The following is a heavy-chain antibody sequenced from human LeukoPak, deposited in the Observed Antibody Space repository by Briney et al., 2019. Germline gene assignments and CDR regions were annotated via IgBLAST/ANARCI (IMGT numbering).Heavy chain of an antibody. CDR1: GYTFTGYY. V-gene: IGHV1-2*02. J-gene: IGHJ4*02. CDR3: ARPYYYDSSGYSVFDY. D-gene: IGHD3-22*01. Sequence: GASVKVSCKASGYTFTGYYMHWVRQAPGQGLEWMGWINPNSGGTNYAQKFQGRVTMTRDTSISTAYMELSRLRSDDTAVYYCARPYYYDSSGYSVFDYWGQGTLVTVSS. CDR2: INPNSGGT.